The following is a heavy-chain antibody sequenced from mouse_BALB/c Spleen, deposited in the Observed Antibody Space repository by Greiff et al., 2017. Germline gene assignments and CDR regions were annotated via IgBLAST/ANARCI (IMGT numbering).Heavy chain of an antibody. V-gene: IGHV5-6-5*01. J-gene: IGHJ4*01. CDR3: ARGYYGNWGDY. D-gene: IGHD2-1*01. CDR2: ISSGGST. CDR1: GFTFSSYA. Sequence: EVQGVESGGGLVKPGGSLKLSCAASGFTFSSYAMSWVRQTPEKRLEWVASISSGGSTYYPDSVKGRFTISRDNARNILYLQMSSLRSEDTAMYYCARGYYGNWGDYWGQGTSVTVSS.